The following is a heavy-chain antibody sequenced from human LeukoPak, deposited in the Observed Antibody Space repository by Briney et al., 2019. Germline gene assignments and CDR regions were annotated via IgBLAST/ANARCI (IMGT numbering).Heavy chain of an antibody. CDR3: ARGGSGSYYTIFDY. Sequence: GGSLRLSCAASGFTVSSNYMSWVRQAPGKGLEWVSAISGSGGSTYYADSVKGRFTISRDNAKNSLYLQMNSLRAEDTAVYYCARGGSGSYYTIFDYWGQGTLVTVSS. CDR1: GFTVSSNY. J-gene: IGHJ4*02. D-gene: IGHD3-10*01. V-gene: IGHV3-23*01. CDR2: ISGSGGST.